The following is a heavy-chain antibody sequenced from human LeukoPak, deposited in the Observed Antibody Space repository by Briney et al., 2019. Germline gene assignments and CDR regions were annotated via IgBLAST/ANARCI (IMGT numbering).Heavy chain of an antibody. CDR1: GFTFSSYW. J-gene: IGHJ2*01. Sequence: GGALRLSCAASGFTFSSYWMHWVRQAPGKGLVWVSRINSDGSSTSYADSVKGRFTISRDNAKNTLYLQMNSLRAEDTAVYYCARGLQVDWYFDLWGRGTLVTASS. CDR2: INSDGSST. CDR3: ARGLQVDWYFDL. V-gene: IGHV3-74*01. D-gene: IGHD4-11*01.